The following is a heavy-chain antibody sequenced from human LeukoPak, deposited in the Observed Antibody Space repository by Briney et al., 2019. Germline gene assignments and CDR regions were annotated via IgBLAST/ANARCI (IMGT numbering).Heavy chain of an antibody. J-gene: IGHJ6*02. Sequence: SVKVSCKASGYTFTSYGISWVRQAPGQGLEWMGWISAYNGNTNYAQKLQGRVTMTTDTSTSTAYMELSSLRSEDTAVYYCARPTSAYSSSWFGQDIYYYYYGMDVWGQGTTVTVSS. CDR3: ARPTSAYSSSWFGQDIYYYYYGMDV. V-gene: IGHV1-18*01. CDR2: ISAYNGNT. D-gene: IGHD6-13*01. CDR1: GYTFTSYG.